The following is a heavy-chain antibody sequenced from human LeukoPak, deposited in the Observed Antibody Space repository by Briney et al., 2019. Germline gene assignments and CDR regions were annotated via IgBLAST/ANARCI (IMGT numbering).Heavy chain of an antibody. V-gene: IGHV1-24*01. D-gene: IGHD2-2*01. CDR3: ATSALYCSSTSCYPWDY. Sequence: ASVKVSCKVSGYTLTELSMHWVRQAPGKGLEWMGGFDPEDGETIYAQKFQGRVTMTEDTSTDTAYMELSSLRSEDTAVYYCATSALYCSSTSCYPWDYWGQGTLVTVSS. J-gene: IGHJ4*02. CDR2: FDPEDGET. CDR1: GYTLTELS.